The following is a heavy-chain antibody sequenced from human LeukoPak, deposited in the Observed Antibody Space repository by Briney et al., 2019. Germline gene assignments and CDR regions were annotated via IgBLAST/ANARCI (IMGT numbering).Heavy chain of an antibody. CDR2: IYYSGST. V-gene: IGHV4-30-4*07. Sequence: SETLSLTCAVSGDSISSGGYSWSWVRQPPGKGLEWIEYIYYSGSTYYTPSLKSRVTMSVDRSKNQFSLKLSSVAAADTAVYYCARNYYGSGTFYPPGYMDVWGKGTTVTVSS. CDR1: GDSISSGGYS. CDR3: ARNYYGSGTFYPPGYMDV. J-gene: IGHJ6*03. D-gene: IGHD3-10*01.